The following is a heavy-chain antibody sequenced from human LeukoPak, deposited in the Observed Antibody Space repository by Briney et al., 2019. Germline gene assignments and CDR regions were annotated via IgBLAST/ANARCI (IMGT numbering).Heavy chain of an antibody. D-gene: IGHD3-22*01. CDR1: GFTFSSYW. CDR2: IGSSGSTI. J-gene: IGHJ4*02. V-gene: IGHV3-48*04. CDR3: ARELGSSGYYPGFDY. Sequence: GGSLRLSCAASGFTFSSYWMHWVRQAPGKGLEWVSYIGSSGSTIYYADSVKGRFTISRDNAKNSLYLQMDSLRAEDTALYYCARELGSSGYYPGFDYWGPGTLVTVSS.